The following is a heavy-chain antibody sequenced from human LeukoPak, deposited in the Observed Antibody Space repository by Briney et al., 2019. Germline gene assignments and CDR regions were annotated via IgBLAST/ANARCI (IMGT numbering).Heavy chain of an antibody. V-gene: IGHV1-18*01. CDR1: GYTFTSYG. J-gene: IGHJ4*02. CDR3: ARDGPGGCSSTSCYDY. Sequence: ASVKVSCKASGYTFTSYGISWVRLAPGQGLEWMGWISAYNGNTNYAQKLQGRVTMTTDTSTSTAYMELRSLRSDDTAVYYCARDGPGGCSSTSCYDYWGQGTLVTVSS. D-gene: IGHD2-2*01. CDR2: ISAYNGNT.